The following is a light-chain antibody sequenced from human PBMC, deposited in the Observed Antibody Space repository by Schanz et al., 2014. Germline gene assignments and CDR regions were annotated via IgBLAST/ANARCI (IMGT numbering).Light chain of an antibody. CDR3: QQYDSPPLT. CDR1: QSVSDN. J-gene: IGKJ4*01. CDR2: GAS. Sequence: EIVMTQSPATLSVSPGERATLSCRASQSVSDNLAWYQQKPGQAPSLLIYGASTRATGIPARFSGSGPGTDFTLTISSLEPEDFAVYYCQQYDSPPLTFGGGTKVEIK. V-gene: IGKV3-15*01.